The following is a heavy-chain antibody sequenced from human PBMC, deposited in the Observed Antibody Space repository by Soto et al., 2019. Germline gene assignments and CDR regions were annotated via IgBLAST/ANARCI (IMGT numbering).Heavy chain of an antibody. J-gene: IGHJ4*02. CDR3: AKDIPLPYSSGWYYGVEY. CDR1: VFTFSSYA. Sequence: GGSLRLSCAASVFTFSSYAMSWVRQSPGKGLEWVSAISGSGGSTYYADSVKGRFTISRDNSKNTLYLQLHSLRAEDPAVYYCAKDIPLPYSSGWYYGVEYWGQGTLVTVSS. V-gene: IGHV3-23*01. CDR2: ISGSGGST. D-gene: IGHD6-19*01.